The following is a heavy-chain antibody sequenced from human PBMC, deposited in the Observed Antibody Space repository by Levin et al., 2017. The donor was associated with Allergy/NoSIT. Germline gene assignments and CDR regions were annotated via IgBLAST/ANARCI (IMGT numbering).Heavy chain of an antibody. CDR2: ISSYGSGT. CDR1: GFTFGSYA. Sequence: GGSLRLSCSASGFTFGSYAMEWVRQAPGKGLEYVSAISSYGSGTYYADSVKGRFTISRDNSKNTLYLQMSRLRAEDTAVYYCVKDNFTNPRGAFDIWGQGTMVTVSS. V-gene: IGHV3-64D*06. CDR3: VKDNFTNPRGAFDI. D-gene: IGHD2-8*01. J-gene: IGHJ3*02.